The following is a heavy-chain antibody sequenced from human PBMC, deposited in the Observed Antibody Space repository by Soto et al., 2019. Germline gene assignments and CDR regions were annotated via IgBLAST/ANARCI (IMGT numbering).Heavy chain of an antibody. CDR2: IIPIFGTA. J-gene: IGHJ5*02. D-gene: IGHD4-17*01. V-gene: IGHV1-69*12. CDR3: PRETYGGNSACDLFDP. Sequence: QVQLVQSGAEVKKPGSSVKVSCKASGGTFSRYAISWVRQAPGQGLEWMGGIIPIFGTANYAQKFQGRIKITEDESTSTYNMALSILRSEDTAVDYCPRETYGGNSACDLFDPWGQGTLLTVSS. CDR1: GGTFSRYA.